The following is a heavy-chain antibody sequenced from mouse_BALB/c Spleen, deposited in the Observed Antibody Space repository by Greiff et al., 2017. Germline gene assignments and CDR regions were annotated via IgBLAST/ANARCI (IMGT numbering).Heavy chain of an antibody. CDR3: ARSGGNYAPWFAY. Sequence: QVQLQQSGAELARPGASVKLSCKASGYTFTSYWMQWVKQRPGQGLEWIGAIYPGDGDTRYTQKFKGKATLTADKSSSTAYMQLSSLASEDSAVYYCARSGGNYAPWFAYWGQGTLVTVSA. D-gene: IGHD2-1*01. V-gene: IGHV1-87*01. CDR2: IYPGDGDT. J-gene: IGHJ3*01. CDR1: GYTFTSYW.